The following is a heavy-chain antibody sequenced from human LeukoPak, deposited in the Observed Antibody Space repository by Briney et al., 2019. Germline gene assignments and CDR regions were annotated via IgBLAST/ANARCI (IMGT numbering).Heavy chain of an antibody. D-gene: IGHD2-2*01. CDR2: INHSGST. V-gene: IGHV4-34*01. J-gene: IGHJ5*02. CDR3: AGGAPLRKYQLLSRFFDP. CDR1: GGSFSGYY. Sequence: PSETLSLTCAVYGGSFSGYYWSWIRQPPGKGLEWIGEINHSGSTNYNPSLKSRVTISVDTSKNQFSLKLSSVTAADTAVYYCAGGAPLRKYQLLSRFFDPWGQGTLVTVSS.